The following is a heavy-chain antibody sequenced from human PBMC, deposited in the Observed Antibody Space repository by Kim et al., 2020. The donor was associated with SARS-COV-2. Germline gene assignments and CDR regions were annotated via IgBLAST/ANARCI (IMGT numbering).Heavy chain of an antibody. D-gene: IGHD2-15*01. V-gene: IGHV1-69*02. Sequence: SVKVSCKASGGTFSSYTISWVRQAPGQGLEWMGRIIPILGIANYAQKFQGRVTITADKSTSTAYMELSSLRSEDTAVYYCARGGTVVKNFDYWGQGTLVTVSS. CDR3: ARGGTVVKNFDY. CDR1: GGTFSSYT. J-gene: IGHJ4*02. CDR2: IIPILGIA.